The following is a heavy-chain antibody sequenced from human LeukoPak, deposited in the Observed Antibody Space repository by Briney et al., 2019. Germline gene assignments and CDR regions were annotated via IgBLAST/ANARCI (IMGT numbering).Heavy chain of an antibody. CDR2: ISGTSGST. D-gene: IGHD3-10*01. CDR3: AKVRRYYYGSGDHNENFDY. CDR1: GFTFSSYA. V-gene: IGHV3-23*01. Sequence: QAGGSLRLSCAASGFTFSSYATSWVRQAPGKGLEWVSAISGTSGSTYYADSVRGRFTISRDNSKNTLYLQMNSLRAEDTAMYYCAKVRRYYYGSGDHNENFDYWGQGTLVTVSS. J-gene: IGHJ4*02.